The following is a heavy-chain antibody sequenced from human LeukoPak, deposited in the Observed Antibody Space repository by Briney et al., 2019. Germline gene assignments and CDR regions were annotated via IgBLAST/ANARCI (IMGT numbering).Heavy chain of an antibody. CDR3: ARDAGYYYGSGSYYNFDY. CDR1: GGTFSSYA. D-gene: IGHD3-10*01. J-gene: IGHJ4*02. Sequence: GASVKVSCKASGGTFSSYAISWVRQAPGQGLEWMGRIIPIFGTASYAQKFQGRVTMTRDTSTSTVYMELSSLRSEDTAVYYCARDAGYYYGSGSYYNFDYWGQGTLVTVSS. V-gene: IGHV1-69*05. CDR2: IIPIFGTA.